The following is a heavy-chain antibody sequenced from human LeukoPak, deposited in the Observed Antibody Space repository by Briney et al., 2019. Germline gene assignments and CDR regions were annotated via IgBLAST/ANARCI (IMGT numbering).Heavy chain of an antibody. V-gene: IGHV3-48*01. CDR1: GFTFGSHS. J-gene: IGHJ4*02. D-gene: IGHD3-22*01. Sequence: GGSLRLSCAASGFTFGSHSMNWVRQAPGKGLEWVSYISSSSSTIYYADSVKGRFTISRDNAKNSLYLQMNSLRAEDTAVYYCARGAYYYEDWGQGTLVTVSS. CDR3: ARGAYYYED. CDR2: ISSSSSTI.